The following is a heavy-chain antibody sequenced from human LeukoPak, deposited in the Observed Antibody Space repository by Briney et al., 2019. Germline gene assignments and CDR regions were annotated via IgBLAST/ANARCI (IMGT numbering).Heavy chain of an antibody. CDR3: ARDRATVVNSIGI. D-gene: IGHD4-23*01. V-gene: IGHV1-69*13. CDR1: GGTFSSYA. CDR2: IIPIFGTA. J-gene: IGHJ4*02. Sequence: ASVKVSCKASGGTFSSYAISWVRQAPGQGLEWMGGIIPIFGTANYAQKFQGRVTITADESTSTAYMELSSLRSEDTAVYYCARDRATVVNSIGIWGQGTLVTVSS.